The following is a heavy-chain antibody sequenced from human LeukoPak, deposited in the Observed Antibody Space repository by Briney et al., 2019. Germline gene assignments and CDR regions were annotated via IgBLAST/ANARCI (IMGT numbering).Heavy chain of an antibody. CDR3: ARDLYGSGDY. CDR2: ISGSGGNT. J-gene: IGHJ4*02. Sequence: PGGSLRLSCAACGFTFSSYGMSWVRQAPGKGLEWVSTISGSGGNTYYADSVKGRFTISRDNSKNTLYLQMNSLRAEDTAVYYCARDLYGSGDYWGQGTLVTVSS. D-gene: IGHD3-10*01. CDR1: GFTFSSYG. V-gene: IGHV3-23*01.